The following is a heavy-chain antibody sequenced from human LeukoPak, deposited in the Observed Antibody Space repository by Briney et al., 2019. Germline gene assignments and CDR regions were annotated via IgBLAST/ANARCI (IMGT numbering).Heavy chain of an antibody. Sequence: PSETLSLTCTVSGGSISSSSYYWGWIRQPPGKGLEWIVRIYCSGSNYYNPSLKRRVTISVDKNKNQFSNKLSSVTAADTAVYYCARQSYDILSGFFPGYWGQGTLVTVSS. CDR3: ARQSYDILSGFFPGY. D-gene: IGHD3-9*01. CDR2: IYCSGSN. V-gene: IGHV4-39*01. J-gene: IGHJ4*02. CDR1: GGSISSSSYY.